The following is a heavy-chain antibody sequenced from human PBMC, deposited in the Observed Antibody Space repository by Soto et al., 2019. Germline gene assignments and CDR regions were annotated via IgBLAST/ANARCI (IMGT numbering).Heavy chain of an antibody. D-gene: IGHD2-8*02. CDR3: ARAPLVLSRSYFDS. CDR1: GGSISNFY. J-gene: IGHJ4*02. CDR2: ISYSGNT. V-gene: IGHV4-59*01. Sequence: SESRSLTCTVCGGSISNFYWSWIRQPPGKGLEWIGYISYSGNTNYNPSLKSRVSISVDTSKNQLSLNLTSVTAADTAVYYCARAPLVLSRSYFDSWGQGTPVTVSS.